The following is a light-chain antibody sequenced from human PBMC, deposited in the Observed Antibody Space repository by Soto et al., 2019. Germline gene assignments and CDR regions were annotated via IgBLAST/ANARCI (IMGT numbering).Light chain of an antibody. Sequence: QSVLTQSPSASGPPGQKVTISCFGSTSNIGRHYVYWYRQFPGAAPKVLIYHNTQRPSGVPERFSGSKSGTSASLAITGLRSDDEADYICAAWDDSLNGPVFGGGTQLTVL. J-gene: IGLJ3*02. CDR2: HNT. CDR3: AAWDDSLNGPV. CDR1: TSNIGRHY. V-gene: IGLV1-47*02.